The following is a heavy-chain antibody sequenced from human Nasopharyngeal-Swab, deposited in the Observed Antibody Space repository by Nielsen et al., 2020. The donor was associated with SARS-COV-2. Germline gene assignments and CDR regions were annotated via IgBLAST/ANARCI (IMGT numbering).Heavy chain of an antibody. D-gene: IGHD3-10*01. CDR1: GDSITASY. CDR2: IYYSEET. CDR3: ARSTYYFGAGSSYNYYFDN. V-gene: IGHV4-59*08. Sequence: SETLSLTCTVSGDSITASYWSWIRKPPGKGLEWIGNIYYSEETNYNPSLKSRLTMSLDMSKNQITLNLRSVTAADTAVYFCARSTYYFGAGSSYNYYFDNWGQGTLVTVSS. J-gene: IGHJ4*02.